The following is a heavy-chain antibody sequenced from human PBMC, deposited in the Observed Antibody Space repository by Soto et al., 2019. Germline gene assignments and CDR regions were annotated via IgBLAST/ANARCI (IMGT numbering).Heavy chain of an antibody. J-gene: IGHJ4*02. CDR1: GFTFSSYG. CDR2: ISYDGSNK. V-gene: IGHV3-30*18. Sequence: QVQLVESGGGVVQPGRSLRLSCAASGFTFSSYGMHWVRQAPGKGLEWVAVISYDGSNKYYADSVKGRFTISRDNSKNTLYLQMNSLRAEDTAVYYCAKDVAVAGVEGGSDWGQGTLVTVSS. CDR3: AKDVAVAGVEGGSD. D-gene: IGHD6-19*01.